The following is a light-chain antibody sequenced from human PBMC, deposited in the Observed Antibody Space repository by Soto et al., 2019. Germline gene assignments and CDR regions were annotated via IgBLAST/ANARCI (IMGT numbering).Light chain of an antibody. CDR1: QSVAEH. CDR2: GVS. CDR3: QQYGNSGVT. Sequence: EVVLTQSPATLSLSPGERATLSCRASQSVAEHLAWYQQKPGQAPRLLIYGVSSRATGIPDRFSGSGSGTDFTPTIRRLEPEDFAVYYCQQYGNSGVTFGPGTKVDIK. J-gene: IGKJ3*01. V-gene: IGKV3-20*01.